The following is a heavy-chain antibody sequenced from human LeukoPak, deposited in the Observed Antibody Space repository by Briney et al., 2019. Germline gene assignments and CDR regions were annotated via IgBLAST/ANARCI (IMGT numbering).Heavy chain of an antibody. CDR2: IYYSGST. J-gene: IGHJ4*02. Sequence: KASETLSLTCTVSGGSISSSSYYWGWIRQPPGKGLEWIGSIYYSGSTYYNPSLKSRVTISVDTSKNQFSLNLNSVTAADTAVYFCARFNSGGFDNWGRGSLVTVSS. CDR3: ARFNSGGFDN. D-gene: IGHD3-10*01. CDR1: GGSISSSSYY. V-gene: IGHV4-39*07.